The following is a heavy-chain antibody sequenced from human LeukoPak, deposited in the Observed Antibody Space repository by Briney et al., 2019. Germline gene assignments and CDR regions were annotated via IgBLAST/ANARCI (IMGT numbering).Heavy chain of an antibody. D-gene: IGHD1-26*01. J-gene: IGHJ4*02. CDR2: ISSSSSYI. CDR1: GFTFSSYS. Sequence: GRSLRLSCAASGFTFSSYSMNWVRQAPGEGLEWVSSISSSSSYIYYADSVKGRFTISRDNAKNSLYLQMNSLRAEDTAVYYCARDLIVGATDYWGQGTLVTVSS. CDR3: ARDLIVGATDY. V-gene: IGHV3-21*01.